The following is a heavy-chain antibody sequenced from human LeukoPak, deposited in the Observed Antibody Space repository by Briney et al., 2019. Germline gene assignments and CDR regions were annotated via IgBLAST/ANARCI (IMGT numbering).Heavy chain of an antibody. V-gene: IGHV1-69*01. CDR1: GGTFSIYA. J-gene: IGHJ6*02. Sequence: SVTVSFTASGGTFSIYAISWVRQAPGQGPEWMGGIIPIFGTANYAQKFQGRVTITADESTSTAYMELSSLRSEDTAVYYCARGYHSSSWTYYYYGMDVWGQGTTVTVSS. CDR2: IIPIFGTA. CDR3: ARGYHSSSWTYYYYGMDV. D-gene: IGHD6-13*01.